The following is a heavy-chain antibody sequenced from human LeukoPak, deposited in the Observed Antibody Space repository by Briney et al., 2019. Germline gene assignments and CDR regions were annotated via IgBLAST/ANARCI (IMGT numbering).Heavy chain of an antibody. J-gene: IGHJ5*02. V-gene: IGHV1-69*06. CDR2: IIPIFGTA. CDR1: GGTFSSYA. D-gene: IGHD2-15*01. Sequence: SVKVSCKASGGTFSSYAISWVRQAPGQGLEWMGGIIPIFGTANYAQKFQGRVTITADKSTSTAYMELSSLRSEDTAVYYCARDQGYCSGGSCRNWFDPWGQGTLVTVSS. CDR3: ARDQGYCSGGSCRNWFDP.